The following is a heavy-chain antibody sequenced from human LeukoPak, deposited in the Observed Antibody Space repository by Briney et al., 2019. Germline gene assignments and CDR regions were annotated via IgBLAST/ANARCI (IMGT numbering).Heavy chain of an antibody. CDR2: INHSGST. CDR3: ARGGNSADY. CDR1: GGSISSSGYY. D-gene: IGHD4-23*01. J-gene: IGHJ4*02. Sequence: SSETLSLTCTVSGGSISSSGYYWSWIRQPPGKGLEWIGEINHSGSTNYNPSLKSRVTISVDTSKNQFSLKLSSVTAADTAVYYCARGGNSADYWGQGTLVTVSS. V-gene: IGHV4-39*07.